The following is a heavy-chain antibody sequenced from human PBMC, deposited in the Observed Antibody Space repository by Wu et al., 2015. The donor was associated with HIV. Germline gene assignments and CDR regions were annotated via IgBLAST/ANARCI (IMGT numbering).Heavy chain of an antibody. J-gene: IGHJ3*02. Sequence: QVQLVQSGAEVKKPGSSVKVSCKASGGTFSSYAISWVRQAPGQGLEWMGRIIPIFGTADYAQKFRGRVTITADESTSTAYMELSSLRSEDTAVYYCASTLGAAAGPWGXFDIWGQGTMVTVSS. V-gene: IGHV1-69*13. CDR2: IIPIFGTA. D-gene: IGHD6-13*01. CDR1: GGTFSSYA. CDR3: ASTLGAAAGPWGXFDI.